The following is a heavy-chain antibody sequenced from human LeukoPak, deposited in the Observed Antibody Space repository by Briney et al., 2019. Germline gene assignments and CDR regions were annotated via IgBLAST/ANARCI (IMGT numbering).Heavy chain of an antibody. CDR2: LSRSSSYI. CDR1: GLTFSNHR. D-gene: IGHD6-19*01. J-gene: IGHJ6*03. CDR3: ARANGWYERGPDYFYYYMDV. V-gene: IGHV3-21*01. Sequence: GGSLRLFCATSGLTFSNHRMNCVRQAPGKGLEWVTTLSRSSSYIYYADSVKGRFTISRDNAKNSPYLQMNSLRAEETAVYYCARANGWYERGPDYFYYYMDVWGKGTTVTVSS.